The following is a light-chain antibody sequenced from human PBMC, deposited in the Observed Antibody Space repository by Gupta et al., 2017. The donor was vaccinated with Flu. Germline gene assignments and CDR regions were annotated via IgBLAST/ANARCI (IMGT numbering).Light chain of an antibody. CDR2: YNSDSDK. CDR3: LIWYSSAWV. Sequence: QAVLTQPSSLSASPRASASLTCTLRSGINVGTYRLFWYGPKAVSPPRYLLRYNSDSDKQQGSGVPSRFSGSKDASANAGILLISGVQSEDEADYYCLIWYSSAWVFGGGTKLTVL. CDR1: SGINVGTYR. V-gene: IGLV5-45*03. J-gene: IGLJ3*02.